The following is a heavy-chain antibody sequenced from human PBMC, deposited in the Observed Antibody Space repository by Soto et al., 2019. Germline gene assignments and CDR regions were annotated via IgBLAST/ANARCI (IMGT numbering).Heavy chain of an antibody. CDR3: ARGLRGYSYGLDDFDI. V-gene: IGHV1-8*01. D-gene: IGHD5-18*01. CDR2: MNPNSGNT. J-gene: IGHJ3*02. Sequence: ASVKVSCKASGYTFTSYDINWVRQATGQGLEWMGWMNPNSGNTGYAQKFQGRVTMTRNTSISTAYMELSSLRSEDTAVYYCARGLRGYSYGLDDFDIWGQVTMVTVSS. CDR1: GYTFTSYD.